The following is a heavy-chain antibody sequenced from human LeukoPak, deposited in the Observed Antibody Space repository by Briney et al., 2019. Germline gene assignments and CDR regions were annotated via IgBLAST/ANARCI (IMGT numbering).Heavy chain of an antibody. Sequence: ASVKVSCKASGYTFSTYYIHWVRQAPGQGLEWMGWISAYNGNTNYAQKLQGRVTMTTDTSTSTAYMELRSLRSDDTAVYYCARDKRPELGFDPWGQGTLVTVSS. V-gene: IGHV1-18*01. CDR1: GYTFSTYY. CDR3: ARDKRPELGFDP. D-gene: IGHD1-14*01. J-gene: IGHJ5*02. CDR2: ISAYNGNT.